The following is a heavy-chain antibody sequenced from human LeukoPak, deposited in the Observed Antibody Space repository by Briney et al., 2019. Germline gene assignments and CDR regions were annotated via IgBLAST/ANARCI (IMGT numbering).Heavy chain of an antibody. Sequence: GGSLRLSCAASGFTFSSYAMSWVRQAPGKGLEWVSVISGSGGSTYYADSVKGRFTIPRDNSKNTLYLQMNSLRAEDTAVYYCAKLVNYDFWSGDYYFDYWGQGTLVTVSS. D-gene: IGHD3-3*01. CDR2: ISGSGGST. CDR3: AKLVNYDFWSGDYYFDY. J-gene: IGHJ4*02. CDR1: GFTFSSYA. V-gene: IGHV3-23*01.